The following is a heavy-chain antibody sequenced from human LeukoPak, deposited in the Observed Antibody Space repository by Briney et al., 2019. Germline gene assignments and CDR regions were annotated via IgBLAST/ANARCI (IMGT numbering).Heavy chain of an antibody. Sequence: GGSLRLSCAVSGITLSNYGMSWVRQAPGKGLEWVSGISGSGGSTYYADSVKGRFTISRDNSKNTLYLQMNSLRAEDTAVYYCAKDQSVVITSVGDYWGQGTLVTVSS. CDR2: ISGSGGST. CDR1: GITLSNYG. J-gene: IGHJ4*02. V-gene: IGHV3-23*01. CDR3: AKDQSVVITSVGDY. D-gene: IGHD3-22*01.